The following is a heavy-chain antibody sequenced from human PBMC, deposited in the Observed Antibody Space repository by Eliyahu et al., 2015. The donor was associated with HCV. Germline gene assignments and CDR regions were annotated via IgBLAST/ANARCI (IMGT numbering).Heavy chain of an antibody. J-gene: IGHJ4*02. V-gene: IGHV2-70*04. CDR1: GFSLSTTGMR. CDR2: IDWDDEK. Sequence: QVTLKESGPALVKPTQTLTLTCTFSGFSLSTTGMRVVWIRQXPGKALEWLARIDWDDEKFYSASLRTRLTISKDTSKNQVVLTVTNMDPVDTATYYCARDITGTTRFDYWGQGTLVTVPS. D-gene: IGHD1-7*01. CDR3: ARDITGTTRFDY.